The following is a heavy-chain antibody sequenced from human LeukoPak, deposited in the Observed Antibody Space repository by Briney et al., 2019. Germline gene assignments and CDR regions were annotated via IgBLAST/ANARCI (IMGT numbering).Heavy chain of an antibody. V-gene: IGHV3-23*01. CDR1: GFTFSSYA. Sequence: PGGSLRLSCAASGFTFSSYAMSWVRQAPGKGLEWVSAISGSGGSTYYADSVKGRFTISRDNSKNTLYLQMDSLRAEDTAVYYCAKDQCTSTSCYKGDYWGQGTLVTVSS. CDR2: ISGSGGST. J-gene: IGHJ4*02. D-gene: IGHD2-2*02. CDR3: AKDQCTSTSCYKGDY.